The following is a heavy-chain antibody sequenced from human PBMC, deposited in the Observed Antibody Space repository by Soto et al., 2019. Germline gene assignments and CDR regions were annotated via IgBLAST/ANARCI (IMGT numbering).Heavy chain of an antibody. V-gene: IGHV4-59*01. CDR3: TRGPNYIWGSYRPFDY. CDR2: IYHTGST. D-gene: IGHD3-16*02. Sequence: SETLSLTCTVSGGSIGTYYWSWIRQPPGKELEWIGYIYHTGSTKYNPSIKSRVTISVDTSKEQFSLKLSSATAADTAVYYCTRGPNYIWGSYRPFDYWGPGTLVTVSS. CDR1: GGSIGTYY. J-gene: IGHJ4*02.